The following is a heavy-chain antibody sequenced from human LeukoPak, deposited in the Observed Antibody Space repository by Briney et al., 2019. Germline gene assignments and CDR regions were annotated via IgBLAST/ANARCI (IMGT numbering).Heavy chain of an antibody. CDR1: GGSSSSYY. CDR2: IYTSGSI. D-gene: IGHD1-26*01. V-gene: IGHV4-4*07. J-gene: IGHJ4*02. Sequence: SETLSLTCTVSGGSSSSYYWSWIRQPAGKGLEWIGRIYTSGSITYNPSLKSRVSMSVDTSKNQFSLKLSSVTAADTAVYYCARSYSGTCLGLDYWGQGTLVTVSS. CDR3: ARSYSGTCLGLDY.